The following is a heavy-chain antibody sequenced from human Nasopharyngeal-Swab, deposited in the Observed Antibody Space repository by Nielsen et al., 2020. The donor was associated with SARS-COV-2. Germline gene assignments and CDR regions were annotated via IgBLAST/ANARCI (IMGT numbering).Heavy chain of an antibody. CDR3: ARYGERITIFGVVIKEAFDI. CDR2: IYYSGST. V-gene: IGHV4-39*01. D-gene: IGHD3-3*01. J-gene: IGHJ3*02. Sequence: WIRQPPGKGLEWIGSIYYSGSTYYNPSLKSRVTISLDTSKNQFSLKLSSVTAADTAVYYCARYGERITIFGVVIKEAFDIWGQGTMVTVSS.